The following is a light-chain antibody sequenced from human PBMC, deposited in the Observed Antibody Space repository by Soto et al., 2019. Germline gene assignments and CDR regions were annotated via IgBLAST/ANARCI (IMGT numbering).Light chain of an antibody. CDR3: QSYDSSLSVFYV. CDR1: SSNIGAGYD. CDR2: GTT. Sequence: QPVLTQPPSLSGAPGQRVTISCTGSSSNIGAGYDVHWYQQLPGTAPTFFMYGTTNRPSGVPDRFSGSKSGASAFLAITGLQAEDEADYYCQSYDSSLSVFYVFGTGTKLTVL. V-gene: IGLV1-40*01. J-gene: IGLJ1*01.